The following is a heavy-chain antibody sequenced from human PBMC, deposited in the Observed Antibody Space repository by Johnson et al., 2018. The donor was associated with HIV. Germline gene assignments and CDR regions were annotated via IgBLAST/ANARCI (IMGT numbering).Heavy chain of an antibody. Sequence: QVQLVESGGGVVQPGRSLRLSCAASGFTFSSYGMHWVRQAPGKGLEWVAVIWYDGSNKYYADSVKGRFTISRDNSNNTLYLQMNSLRAEDTAVYYCAKDVVGIQLLGAFDIWGQGTMVTVSS. J-gene: IGHJ3*02. V-gene: IGHV3-33*06. D-gene: IGHD5-18*01. CDR3: AKDVVGIQLLGAFDI. CDR2: IWYDGSNK. CDR1: GFTFSSYG.